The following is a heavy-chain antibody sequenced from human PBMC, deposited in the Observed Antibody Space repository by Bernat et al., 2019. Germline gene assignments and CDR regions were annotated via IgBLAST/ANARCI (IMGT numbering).Heavy chain of an antibody. CDR2: ISSSSSYT. CDR3: ARESRQLPI. D-gene: IGHD2-2*01. V-gene: IGHV3-11*06. J-gene: IGHJ4*02. Sequence: QVQLVESGGGLVKPGGSLRLSCTASGFSFSDFYMSWIRQAPGKGLEWVSFISSSSSYTNYVESVKGRFTISRDNAKNSLYLQMNSLRAEDTAMYYCARESRQLPIWGLGTLVTVSS. CDR1: GFSFSDFY.